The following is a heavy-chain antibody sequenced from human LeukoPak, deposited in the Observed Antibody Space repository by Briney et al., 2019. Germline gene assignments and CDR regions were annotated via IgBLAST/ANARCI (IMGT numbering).Heavy chain of an antibody. CDR1: GFTFSSYA. CDR3: VGRPYYYYGMDV. CDR2: IYSGDST. V-gene: IGHV3-23*05. J-gene: IGHJ6*02. Sequence: PGGSLRLSCAASGFTFSSYAMSWVRQAPGKGLECVAAIYSGDSTYYPDSVKGRFSISRDNSKNTLHLQMSSLRAEDTAIYYCVGRPYYYYGMDVWGQGTTVTVSS.